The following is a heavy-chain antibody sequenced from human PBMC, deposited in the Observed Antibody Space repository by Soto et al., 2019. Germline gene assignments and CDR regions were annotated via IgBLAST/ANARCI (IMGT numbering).Heavy chain of an antibody. Sequence: ASVKVSCKASGYTFTSYDINWVRQATGQGLEWMGWMNPNSGNTGYAQKFQGRVTMTRNTSISTAYMELSSLRSEDTAVYYCARGVHCSSTSCLDISDYYYYYYMDVWGKGTTVTVSS. CDR3: ARGVHCSSTSCLDISDYYYYYYMDV. V-gene: IGHV1-8*01. J-gene: IGHJ6*03. CDR2: MNPNSGNT. CDR1: GYTFTSYD. D-gene: IGHD2-2*01.